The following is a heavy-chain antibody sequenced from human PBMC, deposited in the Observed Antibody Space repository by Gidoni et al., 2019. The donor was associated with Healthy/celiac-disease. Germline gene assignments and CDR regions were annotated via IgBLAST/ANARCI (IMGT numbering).Heavy chain of an antibody. J-gene: IGHJ6*03. CDR1: GFTFSSYA. CDR2: ISSNGGST. V-gene: IGHV3-64D*06. CDR3: VKGAGYCSGGSCYGGGENYYYMDV. Sequence: EVQLVESGGGLVQPGGSLRLSCSASGFTFSSYAMHWVRQAPGKGLEYVSAISSNGGSTYYADSGKGRFTISRDNSKNTLYLQMSSLRAEDTAVYYCVKGAGYCSGGSCYGGGENYYYMDVWGKGTTVTVSS. D-gene: IGHD2-15*01.